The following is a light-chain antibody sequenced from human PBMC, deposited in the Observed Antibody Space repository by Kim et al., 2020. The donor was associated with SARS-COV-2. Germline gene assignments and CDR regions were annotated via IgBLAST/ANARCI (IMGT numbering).Light chain of an antibody. CDR3: SSYATTTTYNR. CDR1: SSDVGGYNS. V-gene: IGLV2-14*03. J-gene: IGLJ1*01. Sequence: QSALTQPASVTGSPGQSITISCTGTSSDVGGYNSVAWYQQHPDEAPKLLIYDVHNRPSGVSNRFSGSKSGNSAFLTISGLQPEDEADYYCSSYATTTTYNRFGTGTKVTVL. CDR2: DVH.